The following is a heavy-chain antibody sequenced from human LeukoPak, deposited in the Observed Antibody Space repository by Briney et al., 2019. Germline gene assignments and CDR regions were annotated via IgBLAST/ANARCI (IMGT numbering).Heavy chain of an antibody. CDR3: ARVTESYGSGRRHNYYYYMDV. J-gene: IGHJ6*03. CDR1: GFTFSSYG. D-gene: IGHD3-10*01. Sequence: GGSLRLSCAASGFTFSSYGMHWVRQAPGKGLEWVAVISYDGSNKYYADSVKGRFTISRDNSKNTLYLQMNSLRAEDTAVYYCARVTESYGSGRRHNYYYYMDVWGKGTTVTISS. CDR2: ISYDGSNK. V-gene: IGHV3-30*03.